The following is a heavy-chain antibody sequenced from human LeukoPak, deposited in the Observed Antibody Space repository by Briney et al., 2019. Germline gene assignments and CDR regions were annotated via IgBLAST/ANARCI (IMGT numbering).Heavy chain of an antibody. D-gene: IGHD6-13*01. Sequence: SETLSLTCTVSGGSISSGGYYWSWIRQHPGKGLEWIGCIYYSGSTYYNPSLKSRVTISVDRSKNQSSLKLSSVTAADTAVYYCARAVSSWSNSFDYWGQGTLVTVSS. CDR2: IYYSGST. CDR3: ARAVSSWSNSFDY. J-gene: IGHJ4*02. CDR1: GGSISSGGYY. V-gene: IGHV4-31*03.